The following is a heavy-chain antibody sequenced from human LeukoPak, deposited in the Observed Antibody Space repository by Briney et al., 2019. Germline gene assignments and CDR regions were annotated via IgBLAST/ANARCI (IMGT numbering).Heavy chain of an antibody. D-gene: IGHD3-10*01. J-gene: IGHJ6*03. Sequence: GGSLRLSCAASGFTFSSYWMSWVRQAPGKGLEWVANIKQDGSEKYYVDSVKGRFTISRDNAKNSLYLQMNSLRAEDTAVYYCARELRARQMVRGVIIYYYMDVWGKGTTVTVSS. CDR1: GFTFSSYW. V-gene: IGHV3-7*01. CDR3: ARELRARQMVRGVIIYYYMDV. CDR2: IKQDGSEK.